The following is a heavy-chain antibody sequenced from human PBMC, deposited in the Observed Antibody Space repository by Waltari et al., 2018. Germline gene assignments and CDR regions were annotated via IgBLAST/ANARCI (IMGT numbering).Heavy chain of an antibody. CDR3: ATYLGASLGTAAFDV. D-gene: IGHD1-1*01. Sequence: QLQLQESGPGLVKPSETLSLTCSVSGCSIIRNRPYWVWIRHPPGQGLEWIGTMSYSGATYSSPSLSSRVTIARDTSKNQLSLKLASVTAADTAVYFCATYLGASLGTAAFDVWGQGTMVTVSS. V-gene: IGHV4-39*01. J-gene: IGHJ3*01. CDR1: GCSIIRNRPY. CDR2: MSYSGAT.